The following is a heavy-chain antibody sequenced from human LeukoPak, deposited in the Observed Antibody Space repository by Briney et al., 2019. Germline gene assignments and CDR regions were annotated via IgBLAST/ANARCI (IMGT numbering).Heavy chain of an antibody. CDR2: INHSGST. CDR3: ARGRGSSWYEVPVRRETFDY. V-gene: IGHV4-34*01. J-gene: IGHJ4*02. Sequence: SETLSLTCAVYGGSFSGYYWSWIRQPPGKGLEWIGEINHSGSTNYNPSLKSRVTISVDTSKNQFSLKLSSVTAADTAVYYCARGRGSSWYEVPVRRETFDYWGQGTLVTVSS. D-gene: IGHD6-13*01. CDR1: GGSFSGYY.